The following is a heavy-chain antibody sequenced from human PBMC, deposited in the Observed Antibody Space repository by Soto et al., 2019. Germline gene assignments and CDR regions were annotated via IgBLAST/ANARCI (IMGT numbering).Heavy chain of an antibody. Sequence: QLQLQESGSGLVKPSQTLSLTCAVSGGSISRGGDSWNWIRQPPGKGLEWIGYIYHVGRTYYNPSLNGRVTMSVDRSKNQFSLRLNSVTAADTAMYYCARADWNDVGWFDPWGQGTLVTVSS. CDR2: IYHVGRT. CDR3: ARADWNDVGWFDP. J-gene: IGHJ5*02. CDR1: GGSISRGGDS. V-gene: IGHV4-30-2*01. D-gene: IGHD1-1*01.